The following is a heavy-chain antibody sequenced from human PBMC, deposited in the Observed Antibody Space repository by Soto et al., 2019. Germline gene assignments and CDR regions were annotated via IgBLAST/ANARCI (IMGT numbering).Heavy chain of an antibody. CDR3: AKPEEVVRGFDF. CDR2: ISGTGGAA. V-gene: IGHV3-23*01. Sequence: GGSLRLSCAASGFTFGHSAMSWVRQAPGKGLEWVAAISGTGGAAYYADSVKGRFTISRDNSRNTLFLQMNSLRVDDTAIYHCAKPEEVVRGFDFWGLGTLVTVSS. D-gene: IGHD3-10*01. J-gene: IGHJ4*02. CDR1: GFTFGHSA.